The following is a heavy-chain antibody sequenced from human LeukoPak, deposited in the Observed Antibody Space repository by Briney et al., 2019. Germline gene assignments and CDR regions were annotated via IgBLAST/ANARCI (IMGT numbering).Heavy chain of an antibody. CDR3: AREPPDYGFDAFDI. CDR2: IYYSGST. D-gene: IGHD3-16*01. V-gene: IGHV4-59*08. J-gene: IGHJ3*02. CDR1: GGSISSYY. Sequence: PSETLSLTCTVSGGSISSYYWSWIRQPPGKGLEWIGYIYYSGSTNYNPSLKSRVTISVDTSKNQFSLKLSSVTAADTAVYYCAREPPDYGFDAFDIWGQGTMVTVSS.